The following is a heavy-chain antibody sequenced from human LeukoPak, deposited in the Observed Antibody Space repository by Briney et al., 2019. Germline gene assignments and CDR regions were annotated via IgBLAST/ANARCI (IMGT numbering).Heavy chain of an antibody. CDR3: AKGGRLSGPFQY. D-gene: IGHD2-15*01. V-gene: IGHV3-23*01. J-gene: IGHJ4*02. CDR1: GLTFSSCG. CDR2: IGRGGDTA. Sequence: GGSLRLSCEASGLTFSSCGMSWVRQAPGEGLEWISTIGRGGDTAYNADFVKGRFTISRDNSKNMLYLEMNSLKAGDTALYYCAKGGRLSGPFQYWGQGTLVTVAS.